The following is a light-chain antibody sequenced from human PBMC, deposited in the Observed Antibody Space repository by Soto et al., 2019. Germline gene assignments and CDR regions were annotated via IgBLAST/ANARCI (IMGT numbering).Light chain of an antibody. CDR3: QQRGSWPPFT. J-gene: IGKJ4*01. V-gene: IGKV3-11*01. CDR2: DAF. Sequence: EVLLTQFPATLSTSPGESATLSCRASENISTSLAWYQHKPGQPPRLLIYDAFNRATGVPPRFSGGGSGTAVTLTISGLEHADFAVSYCQQRGSWPPFTFGGGTKVEIK. CDR1: ENISTS.